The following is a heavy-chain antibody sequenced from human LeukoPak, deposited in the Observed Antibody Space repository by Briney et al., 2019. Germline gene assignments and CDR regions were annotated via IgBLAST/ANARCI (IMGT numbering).Heavy chain of an antibody. CDR3: ARDRNANDY. J-gene: IGHJ4*02. D-gene: IGHD4-11*01. V-gene: IGHV1-46*01. CDR2: INPSSGST. Sequence: ASVKVSCKASGYTFTSYFMHWVRQAPGQGLEWMGRINPSSGSTSYEQKFQGRVTMTRDTSTSTVYMDLSSLRSEDTAVYYCARDRNANDYWGQGTLVTVSS. CDR1: GYTFTSYF.